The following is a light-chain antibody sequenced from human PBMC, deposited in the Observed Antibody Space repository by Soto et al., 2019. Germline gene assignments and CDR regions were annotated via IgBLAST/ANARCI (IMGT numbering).Light chain of an antibody. CDR1: QSVSSSY. CDR2: GAS. J-gene: IGKJ1*01. CDR3: QQYGT. Sequence: DIVLTQSPGPLSLSPGESATLSCRASQSVSSSYLAWYQQKPGQAPRLLIYGASRRATGIPDRFSGSGSGSEFTLTISRLEPEDFAVYHCQQYGTFGQGTKV. V-gene: IGKV3-20*01.